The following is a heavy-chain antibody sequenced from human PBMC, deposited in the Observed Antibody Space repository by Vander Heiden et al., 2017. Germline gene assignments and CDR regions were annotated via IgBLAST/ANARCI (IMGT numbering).Heavy chain of an antibody. V-gene: IGHV3-72*01. CDR2: IRNKAYNYAT. Sequence: EAQPVESGGGLVQPGGSLRLSCAASGFTFSDHYMDWVRQIPGKGLEWVGRIRNKAYNYATEYAASVKGRFTISRDDSKNSVHLQMNNLKTEDAAVYYCARLAGVRGVLGYWGQGTLVTVSS. J-gene: IGHJ4*02. CDR3: ARLAGVRGVLGY. D-gene: IGHD3-10*01. CDR1: GFTFSDHY.